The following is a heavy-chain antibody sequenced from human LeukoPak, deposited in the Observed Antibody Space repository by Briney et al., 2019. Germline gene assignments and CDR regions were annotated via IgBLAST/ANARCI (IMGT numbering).Heavy chain of an antibody. D-gene: IGHD3-22*01. V-gene: IGHV3-30*02. CDR1: GFTFSSYG. J-gene: IGHJ6*03. CDR2: IRYDGSNK. CDR3: AGSITMIVVAHMDV. Sequence: PGGSLRLSCAASGFTFSSYGMHWVRQAPGKGLEWVAFIRYDGSNKYYADSVKGRFTISRDNSKNTLYLQMNSLRAEDTAVYYCAGSITMIVVAHMDVWGKGTTVTVSS.